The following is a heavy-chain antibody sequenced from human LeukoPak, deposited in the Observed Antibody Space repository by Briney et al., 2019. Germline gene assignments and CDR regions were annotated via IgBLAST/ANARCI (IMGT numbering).Heavy chain of an antibody. Sequence: QTGGSLRLSCAASGFTFSNYWMTWVRQAPGKGLEWVANIKQDGSEKYYGDSVKGRFTISRDNAKNSLYLQMNSLRAEDTAVYYCARYSGGLHAFEIWGQGTMVTVSS. CDR3: ARYSGGLHAFEI. J-gene: IGHJ3*02. CDR1: GFTFSNYW. D-gene: IGHD6-19*01. CDR2: IKQDGSEK. V-gene: IGHV3-7*04.